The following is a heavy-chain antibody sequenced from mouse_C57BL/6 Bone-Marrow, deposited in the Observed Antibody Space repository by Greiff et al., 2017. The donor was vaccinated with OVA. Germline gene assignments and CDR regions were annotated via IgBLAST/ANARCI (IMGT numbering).Heavy chain of an antibody. V-gene: IGHV1-63*01. Sequence: QVQLQQSGAELVRPGTSVKMSCKASGYTFTNYWIGWAKQRPGHGLEWIGDIYPGGGYTNYNEKFKGKATLTADKSSSTAYMQFSSLTSEDSAIYYWGRREGGGEGDYFDYWGQGTTLTVSS. CDR2: IYPGGGYT. J-gene: IGHJ2*01. CDR3: GRREGGGEGDYFDY. CDR1: GYTFTNYW.